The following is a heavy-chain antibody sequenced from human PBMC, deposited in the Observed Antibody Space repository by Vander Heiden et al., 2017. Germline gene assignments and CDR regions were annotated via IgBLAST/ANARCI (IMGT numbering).Heavy chain of an antibody. Sequence: EVQLVQSGAEVKKPGESLKTSCKGSGYSFTSYWIGWVRQMPGKGLEWMGIIYPGDSDTRYSPSFQGQVTISADKSISTAYLQWSSLKASDTAMYYCVRPLIRYCTNGVCYTDDYWGQGTLVTVSS. CDR1: GYSFTSYW. V-gene: IGHV5-51*01. D-gene: IGHD2-8*01. CDR3: VRPLIRYCTNGVCYTDDY. J-gene: IGHJ4*02. CDR2: IYPGDSDT.